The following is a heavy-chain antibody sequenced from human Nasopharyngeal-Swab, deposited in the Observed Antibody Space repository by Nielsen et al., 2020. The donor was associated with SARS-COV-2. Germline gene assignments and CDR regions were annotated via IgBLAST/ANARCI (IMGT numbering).Heavy chain of an antibody. CDR2: ISGSGGST. CDR3: AKDKLRSTVTAPFDY. V-gene: IGHV3-23*01. J-gene: IGHJ4*02. D-gene: IGHD2-21*02. Sequence: GGSLRLSCAASGFTFSSYAMSWVRQAPGKGLEWVSAISGSGGSTYYADSVKGRFTISRDNSKNTLYLQMNSLTAEDTAVYYCAKDKLRSTVTAPFDYWGQGTLVTVSS. CDR1: GFTFSSYA.